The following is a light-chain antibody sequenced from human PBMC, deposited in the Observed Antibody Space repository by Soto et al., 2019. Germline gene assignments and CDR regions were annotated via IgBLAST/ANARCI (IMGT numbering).Light chain of an antibody. J-gene: IGKJ5*01. CDR2: DAS. Sequence: EKRMTMSPATLSVSKRERVTLSCRASQSVGSNLAWYQQKPGLAPRVLIYDASTRATVIPARFSGSGSGTEFTLTISSLQSEDFAVYYCQPRSNWPRIPSCHGTRPEIK. CDR1: QSVGSN. CDR3: QPRSNWPRIP. V-gene: IGKV3-15*01.